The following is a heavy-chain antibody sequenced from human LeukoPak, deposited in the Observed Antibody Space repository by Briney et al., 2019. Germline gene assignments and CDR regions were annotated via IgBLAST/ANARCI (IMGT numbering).Heavy chain of an antibody. D-gene: IGHD6-19*01. J-gene: IGHJ4*02. CDR1: GFTFSSYA. V-gene: IGHV3-30-3*01. CDR3: AREVAVAGTRTFDY. Sequence: GESLRLSCAASGFTFSSYAMHWVRQAPGKGLERVAVISYDGSNKYYADSVKGRFTISRDNSKNTLYLQMNSLRAEDTAVYYCAREVAVAGTRTFDYWGQGTLVTVSS. CDR2: ISYDGSNK.